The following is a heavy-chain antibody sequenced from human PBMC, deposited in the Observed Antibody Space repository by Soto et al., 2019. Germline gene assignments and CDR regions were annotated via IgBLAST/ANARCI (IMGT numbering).Heavy chain of an antibody. Sequence: GGSLRLSCTASGFTFGDYAMSWFRQAPGKGLEWVGFIRSKAYGGTTEYAASVKGRFTISRDDSKSIAYLQMNSLKTEDTAVYYCTRGIAVAGPPDYFDYWGQGTLVTVSS. D-gene: IGHD6-19*01. CDR3: TRGIAVAGPPDYFDY. J-gene: IGHJ4*02. CDR1: GFTFGDYA. CDR2: IRSKAYGGTT. V-gene: IGHV3-49*03.